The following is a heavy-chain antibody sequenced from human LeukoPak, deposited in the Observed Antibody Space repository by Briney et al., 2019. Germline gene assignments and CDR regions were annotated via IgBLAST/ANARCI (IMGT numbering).Heavy chain of an antibody. V-gene: IGHV1-8*01. Sequence: ASVKVSCKASGYTFTSYDINWVRQATGQGLEWMGWMNPNSGNTGYAQKFQGRVTMTRNTSISTAYMELSSLRSEDTAVYYCARGSAYDYVWGSYRYRFDYWGQGTLVTVSS. J-gene: IGHJ4*02. CDR2: MNPNSGNT. CDR3: ARGSAYDYVWGSYRYRFDY. CDR1: GYTFTSYD. D-gene: IGHD3-16*02.